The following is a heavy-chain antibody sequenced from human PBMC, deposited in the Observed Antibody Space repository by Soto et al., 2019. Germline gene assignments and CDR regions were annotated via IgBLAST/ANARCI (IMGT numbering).Heavy chain of an antibody. D-gene: IGHD6-19*01. CDR1: GFTFSTYS. CDR3: ARGIAVADTWWYDP. Sequence: EVQLVESGGGLVKPGGSLRLSCAASGFTFSTYSMNWVRQAPGKGLEWVSSISSSSSYIYYADSVKGRFTISRDNAKNSLYQQMNGLRGDDTAVYYCARGIAVADTWWYDPWGQGTLVTVSS. J-gene: IGHJ5*02. V-gene: IGHV3-21*01. CDR2: ISSSSSYI.